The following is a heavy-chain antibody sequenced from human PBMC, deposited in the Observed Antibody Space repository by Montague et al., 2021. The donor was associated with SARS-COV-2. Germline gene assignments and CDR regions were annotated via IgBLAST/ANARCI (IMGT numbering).Heavy chain of an antibody. D-gene: IGHD4-11*01. CDR3: VKEEEGADSDSFLFDQ. V-gene: IGHV3-43*02. J-gene: IGHJ4*02. Sequence: SLRLSCAASGFNLEDYAIHWVRQPPGKGLEWVSLICGNDDTTYYXDSVKGRFTISRDDNKNSLYLQMNSLRIEDTALYYCVKEEEGADSDSFLFDQWGRGTLVTVSS. CDR2: ICGNDDTT. CDR1: GFNLEDYA.